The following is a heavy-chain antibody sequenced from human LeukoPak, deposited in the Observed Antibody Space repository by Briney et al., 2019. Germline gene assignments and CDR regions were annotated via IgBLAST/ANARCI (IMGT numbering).Heavy chain of an antibody. V-gene: IGHV4-59*01. CDR2: ISNSGST. Sequence: SETLSLTCTVSGGSISSYYWSWIRQPPGKGPEWIGHISNSGSTYYSPSLSSRVTISLDTSKNQFSLKLRSVTAADTAVYYCARGGASSIPLDYWGRGTLVTVSS. CDR1: GGSISSYY. D-gene: IGHD1-26*01. CDR3: ARGGASSIPLDY. J-gene: IGHJ4*02.